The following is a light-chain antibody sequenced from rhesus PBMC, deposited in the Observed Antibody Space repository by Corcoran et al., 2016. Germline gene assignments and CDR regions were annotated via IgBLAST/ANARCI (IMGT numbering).Light chain of an antibody. V-gene: IGKV1-25*01. CDR3: QHYYSTPLT. Sequence: DIQMTQSPSSLSASVGDRVTITCRASQGITNDLAWYQQKPGETPKLLIYEASSLQAGRPSRFSGSGSGTDFTLTISSLQPEDFATYFCQHYYSTPLTFGGGTKVEIK. CDR1: QGITND. J-gene: IGKJ4*01. CDR2: EAS.